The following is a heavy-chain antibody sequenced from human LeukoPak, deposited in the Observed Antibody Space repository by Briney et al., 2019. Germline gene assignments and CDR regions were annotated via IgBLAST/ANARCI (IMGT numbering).Heavy chain of an antibody. V-gene: IGHV3-7*01. J-gene: IGHJ4*02. Sequence: PGGSLRLSCAASGFTFSSYWMSWVRQAPGKGLEWVANIKQDGSEKYYVDSVKGRFTISRDNAKNSLYLQMNSLRAEDTAVYYCARIRRDYDYVWGSYRPSYYFDYWGQGTLVTVSS. D-gene: IGHD3-16*02. CDR3: ARIRRDYDYVWGSYRPSYYFDY. CDR1: GFTFSSYW. CDR2: IKQDGSEK.